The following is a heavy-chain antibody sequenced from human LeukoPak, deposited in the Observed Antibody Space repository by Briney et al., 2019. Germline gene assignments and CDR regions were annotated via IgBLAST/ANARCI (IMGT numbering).Heavy chain of an antibody. Sequence: PSETLSLTCTVSGGSISSYYWSWIRQPPGKGLKWIGYIYYSGSTSYKPSLKSRVTISVDTSKNQFSLKLSSVTAADTAVYYCARETSQKGAHYMDVWGKGTTVTISS. CDR1: GGSISSYY. J-gene: IGHJ6*03. CDR3: ARETSQKGAHYMDV. V-gene: IGHV4-59*01. CDR2: IYYSGST. D-gene: IGHD3-16*01.